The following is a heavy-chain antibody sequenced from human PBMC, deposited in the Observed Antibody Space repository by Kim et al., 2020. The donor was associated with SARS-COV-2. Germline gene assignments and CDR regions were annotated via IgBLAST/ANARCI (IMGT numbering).Heavy chain of an antibody. Sequence: GGSLRLSCAASGFTFSGSTMHWVRQASGKGLEWVGRIRSKANSYATAYAASVKNRFTISRDDSKNTACLQMNSLKTEDTAVYYCTRVNPIAGGWYDAFDIWGQGTMVTVSS. CDR2: IRSKANSYAT. CDR3: TRVNPIAGGWYDAFDI. CDR1: GFTFSGST. J-gene: IGHJ3*02. V-gene: IGHV3-73*01. D-gene: IGHD6-19*01.